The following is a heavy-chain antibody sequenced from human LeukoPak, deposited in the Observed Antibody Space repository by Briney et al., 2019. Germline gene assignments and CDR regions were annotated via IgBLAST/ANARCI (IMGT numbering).Heavy chain of an antibody. J-gene: IGHJ4*02. CDR2: IIPILGIT. D-gene: IGHD3-22*01. Sequence: ASVKVSCKASGDTSGSYTITWVRQAPGQGLEWMGRIIPILGITNYAQKLQGRLTITADKSTNTAYMELSNLKSEDTAVYYCGRANPHTPHYDSSGYIDYWGQGTLITISS. CDR1: GDTSGSYT. CDR3: GRANPHTPHYDSSGYIDY. V-gene: IGHV1-69*02.